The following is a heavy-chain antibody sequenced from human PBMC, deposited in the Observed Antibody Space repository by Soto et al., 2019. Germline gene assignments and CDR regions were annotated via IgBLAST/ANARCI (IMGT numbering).Heavy chain of an antibody. D-gene: IGHD6-25*01. Sequence: PSETLSLTCTVSGGSISSGGYYWSWIRQPPGKGLEWIGYIYYSGSTNCNPSLKSRVTISVDTSKNQFSLKLSSVTAADTAVYYCARPHGGSSGWDNWFDPWGQGTLVTVSS. V-gene: IGHV4-61*08. CDR1: GGSISSGGYY. CDR3: ARPHGGSSGWDNWFDP. CDR2: IYYSGST. J-gene: IGHJ5*02.